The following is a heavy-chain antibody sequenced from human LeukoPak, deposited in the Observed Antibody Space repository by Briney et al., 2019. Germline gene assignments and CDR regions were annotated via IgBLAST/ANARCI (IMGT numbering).Heavy chain of an antibody. CDR2: ISCSGGST. CDR3: AREDPCSGGSCYSEVDY. Sequence: GGSLRLSCAASGFTFSNYAMRWVRQAPGKGLEWVSAISCSGGSTYYADSVKGRFTISRDNSKNTLYLQMNSLRAEDTAVYYCAREDPCSGGSCYSEVDYWGQGTLVTVSS. J-gene: IGHJ4*02. CDR1: GFTFSNYA. V-gene: IGHV3-23*01. D-gene: IGHD2-15*01.